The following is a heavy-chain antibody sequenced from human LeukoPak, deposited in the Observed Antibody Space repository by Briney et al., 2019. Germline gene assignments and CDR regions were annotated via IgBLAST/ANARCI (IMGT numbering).Heavy chain of an antibody. Sequence: GRSLRLSCAASGFTFSSYAMHWVRQAPGKGLEWVAVISHDGSNKYYADSVKGRFTISRDNSKNTPYLQMNSLRAEDTAVYYCARDSGGYGGNYGLFDYWGQGTLVTVSS. CDR3: ARDSGGYGGNYGLFDY. CDR2: ISHDGSNK. J-gene: IGHJ4*02. CDR1: GFTFSSYA. V-gene: IGHV3-30-3*01. D-gene: IGHD4-23*01.